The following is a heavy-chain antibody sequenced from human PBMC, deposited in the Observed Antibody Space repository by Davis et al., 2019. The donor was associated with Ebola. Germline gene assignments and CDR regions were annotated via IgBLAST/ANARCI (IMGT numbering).Heavy chain of an antibody. Sequence: ASVKVSCKASGYTFTGYYMHWVRQAPGQGLEWMGWINPNSGGTNYAQKFQGRVTMTRDTSISTAYMELSRLRSDDTAVYYCARGDIVVVVAAEYGMDVWGQGTTVTVSS. V-gene: IGHV1-2*02. CDR3: ARGDIVVVVAAEYGMDV. J-gene: IGHJ6*02. D-gene: IGHD2-15*01. CDR1: GYTFTGYY. CDR2: INPNSGGT.